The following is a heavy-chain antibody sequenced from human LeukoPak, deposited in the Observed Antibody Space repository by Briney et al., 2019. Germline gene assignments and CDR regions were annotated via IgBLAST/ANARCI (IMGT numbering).Heavy chain of an antibody. D-gene: IGHD6-13*01. J-gene: IGHJ5*02. Sequence: SETLSLTCIVSGGSINGYYWSWIRQPAGKGLEWIGRIYNSESINYTPSLKSRVTMSIDTSKNQFSLKLNSVTAADTAVYYCARDRSSSYTRDWFDPWGQGALVTVSS. CDR1: GGSINGYY. V-gene: IGHV4-4*07. CDR3: ARDRSSSYTRDWFDP. CDR2: IYNSESI.